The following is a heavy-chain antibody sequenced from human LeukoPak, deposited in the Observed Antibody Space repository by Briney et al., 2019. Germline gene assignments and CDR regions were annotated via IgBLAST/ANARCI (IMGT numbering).Heavy chain of an antibody. D-gene: IGHD1-26*01. CDR1: GGSISSGTYY. V-gene: IGHV4-39*02. CDR2: IYYSGST. Sequence: SETLSLTCTVSGGSISSGTYYWGWIRQPPGKGLEWIATIYYSGSTFYNPSLKSRVTISVDTSKNHFSLKLSSVTAADTAVYYCARKISGSYFDYWGQGTLVTVSS. J-gene: IGHJ4*02. CDR3: ARKISGSYFDY.